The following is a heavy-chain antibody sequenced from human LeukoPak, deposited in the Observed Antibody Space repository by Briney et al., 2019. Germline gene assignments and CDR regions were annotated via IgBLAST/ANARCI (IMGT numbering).Heavy chain of an antibody. D-gene: IGHD4-23*01. Sequence: GEALKISCKGSGNIFTSYWSGWWRQMAGKSLEWRGIIYPGDSDTRYSPSFHGPVTISDDKSIRTAYLQWSSVKASDAAMYYCARRDYGGKHFDYWGQGTLVTVSS. CDR2: IYPGDSDT. CDR1: GNIFTSYW. J-gene: IGHJ4*02. V-gene: IGHV5-51*01. CDR3: ARRDYGGKHFDY.